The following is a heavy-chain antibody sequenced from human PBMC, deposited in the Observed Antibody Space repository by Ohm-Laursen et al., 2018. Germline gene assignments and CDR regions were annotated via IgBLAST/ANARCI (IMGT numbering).Heavy chain of an antibody. V-gene: IGHV4-59*01. CDR1: GGSISSYY. CDR2: IYYSGST. Sequence: SETLSLTWTVSGGSISSYYWSWIRQPPGKGLEWIGYIYYSGSTNYNPSLKSRVTISVDTSKNQFSLKLSSVTAADTAVYYCARVGGAGYSYGYVFDYWGQGTLVTVSS. J-gene: IGHJ4*02. CDR3: ARVGGAGYSYGYVFDY. D-gene: IGHD5-18*01.